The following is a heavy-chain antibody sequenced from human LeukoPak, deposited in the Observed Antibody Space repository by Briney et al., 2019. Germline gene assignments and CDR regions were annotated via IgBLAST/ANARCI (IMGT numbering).Heavy chain of an antibody. CDR2: SHHSGTT. V-gene: IGHV4-4*02. CDR3: ARAPPGDSHDY. CDR1: GDSVSSNFW. Sequence: PSETKSLTCAVSGDSVSSNFWWTWVRQSPEKGLEWIGESHHSGTTNYNPSLKSRASISVVKSKNQFSLRLYSVTAADTAVYYCARAPPGDSHDYWGQGILVTVSS. J-gene: IGHJ4*02. D-gene: IGHD5-18*01.